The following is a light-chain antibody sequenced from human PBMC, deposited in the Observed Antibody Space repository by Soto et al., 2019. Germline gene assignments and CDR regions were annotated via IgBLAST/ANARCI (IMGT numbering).Light chain of an antibody. CDR1: QSISSY. J-gene: IGKJ1*01. CDR2: AAS. Sequence: DIQMTQSPSSLSASVGDRVTITCQASQSISSYLNWYQQKPGKAPKLLIYAASSLQSGVPSRFSGSGSGTDFTPTISSLQPEDFATYYCQQSYSRLLTFGQGTKVEIK. V-gene: IGKV1-39*01. CDR3: QQSYSRLLT.